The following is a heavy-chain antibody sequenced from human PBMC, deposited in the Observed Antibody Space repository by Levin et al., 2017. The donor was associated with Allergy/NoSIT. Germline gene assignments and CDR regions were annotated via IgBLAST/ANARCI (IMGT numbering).Heavy chain of an antibody. CDR3: ARDIRLRRITMVRGMAGDAFDI. V-gene: IGHV3-30-3*01. Sequence: GESLKISCAASGLTFSKYDMHWVRQAPGKGLEWVAVISHDGSKKYYTDSVKGRITVSRDNSKNTLYLQMNSLRAEDTAVYYCARDIRLRRITMVRGMAGDAFDIWGQGTMVTVSS. CDR2: ISHDGSKK. CDR1: GLTFSKYD. J-gene: IGHJ3*02. D-gene: IGHD3-10*01.